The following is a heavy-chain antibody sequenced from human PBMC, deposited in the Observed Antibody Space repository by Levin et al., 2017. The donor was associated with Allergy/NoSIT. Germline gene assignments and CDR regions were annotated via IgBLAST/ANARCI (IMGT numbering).Heavy chain of an antibody. CDR3: ARKYSGSHYYYYAMDV. CDR2: ISSSSSTI. V-gene: IGHV3-48*01. D-gene: IGHD1-26*01. J-gene: IGHJ6*02. CDR1: GFTFSTYS. Sequence: GGSLRLSCAASGFTFSTYSMNWVRQAPGKGLEWVSYISSSSSTIDYADSVKGRFTISRDNAKNSLYLQMNSLRAEDTAVYYCARKYSGSHYYYYAMDVWGQGTTVTVSS.